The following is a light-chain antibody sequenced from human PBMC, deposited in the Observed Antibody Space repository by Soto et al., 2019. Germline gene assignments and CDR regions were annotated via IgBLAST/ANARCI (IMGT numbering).Light chain of an antibody. CDR3: CSYAGSYTYV. V-gene: IGLV2-11*01. CDR1: SSDVGGYNY. Sequence: QSVLTQPRSVSGSPGQSVTISCTGTSSDVGGYNYVSWYQQHPGKAPKLMIYDVSKRPSWVPDRFSGSKSGNTDSLTISGLQAEDEYDYYCCSYAGSYTYVFGTGTKLTVL. J-gene: IGLJ1*01. CDR2: DVS.